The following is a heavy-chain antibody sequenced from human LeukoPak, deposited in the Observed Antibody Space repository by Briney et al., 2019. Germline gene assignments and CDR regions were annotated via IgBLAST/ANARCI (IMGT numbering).Heavy chain of an antibody. D-gene: IGHD6-19*01. CDR1: GGSITSYSYY. J-gene: IGHJ4*02. CDR3: ARHRGSSGWPYYFDY. CDR2: IYYGGDT. V-gene: IGHV4-39*01. Sequence: PSETLSLTCTVSGGSITSYSYYWGWIRQPPGKGLEWIASIYYGGDTNYNPSLKSRVTISVDTSKNQFSLKLISVTAADTAVYYCARHRGSSGWPYYFDYWGQGTLVAVSS.